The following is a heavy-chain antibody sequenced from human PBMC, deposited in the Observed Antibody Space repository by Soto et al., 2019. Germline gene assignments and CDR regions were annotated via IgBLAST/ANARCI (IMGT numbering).Heavy chain of an antibody. J-gene: IGHJ4*02. Sequence: GGSLRLSCASSGFTFSSYSMNWVRQAPGKGLEWVSSISSSSSYIYYADSVKGRFTISRDNAKNSLYLQMNSLRAEDTAVYYCARTLITIFCLAPSNYWGQGTLVTVSS. CDR3: ARTLITIFCLAPSNY. V-gene: IGHV3-21*01. CDR1: GFTFSSYS. D-gene: IGHD3-9*01. CDR2: ISSSSSYI.